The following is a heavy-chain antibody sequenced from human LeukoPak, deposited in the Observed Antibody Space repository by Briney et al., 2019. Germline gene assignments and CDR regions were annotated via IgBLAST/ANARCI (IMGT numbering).Heavy chain of an antibody. J-gene: IGHJ4*02. CDR3: ASNYYDSSGYYDHRFDY. V-gene: IGHV3-7*01. D-gene: IGHD3-22*01. CDR2: IKQDGSEK. CDR1: GFTFSSYW. Sequence: PGGSLRLSCAASGFTFSSYWMSWVRQAPGKGLEWVANIKQDGSEKYYVDSVKGRFTISRDNAKNSLYLQMNSLRAEDTAVYSCASNYYDSSGYYDHRFDYWGQGTLVTVSS.